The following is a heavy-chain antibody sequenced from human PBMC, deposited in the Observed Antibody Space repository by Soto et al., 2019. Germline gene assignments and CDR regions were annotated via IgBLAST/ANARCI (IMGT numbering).Heavy chain of an antibody. CDR3: ARISRYCSGGDCHA. Sequence: QAHLVESGGGVVQPGTSLRLSCAASGVSFNSYDMHWVRQAPGKGPEWVAIISYDGSNTYYSDSVRGRFTISRDNSKDTLYLQMHGLRSEDTAIYYCARISRYCSGGDCHAWGQGTQVTVSS. D-gene: IGHD2-15*01. V-gene: IGHV3-30*03. J-gene: IGHJ5*02. CDR1: GVSFNSYD. CDR2: ISYDGSNT.